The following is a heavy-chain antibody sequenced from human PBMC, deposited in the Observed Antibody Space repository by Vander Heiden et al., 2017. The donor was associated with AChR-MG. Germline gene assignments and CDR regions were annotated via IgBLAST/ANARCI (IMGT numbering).Heavy chain of an antibody. CDR1: GYTLTSYG. V-gene: IGHV1-18*01. J-gene: IGHJ4*02. Sequence: QVQLVQSGAEVKKPGASVKVSCKAAGYTLTSYGISWVGQAPGQGLEWMGWISAYNGNTNNAQKLQGRVTMTTDTSTGTAYMELRSLRSDDTAVYYCARDGQVYGDPGVDYWGQGTLVTVSS. CDR2: ISAYNGNT. D-gene: IGHD4-17*01. CDR3: ARDGQVYGDPGVDY.